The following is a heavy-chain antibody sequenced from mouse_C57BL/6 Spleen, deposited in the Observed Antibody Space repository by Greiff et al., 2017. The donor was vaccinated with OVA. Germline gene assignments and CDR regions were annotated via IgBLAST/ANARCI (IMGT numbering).Heavy chain of an antibody. J-gene: IGHJ2*01. Sequence: VQLQQSGPELVKPGASVKISCKASGYAFSSSWMNWVKQRPGKGLEWIGRIYPGDGDTNYNGKFKGKATLTADKSSSTAYMQLSSLTSEDSAVYYCARPSFYDYGSRGDYFDYWGPGTTLTVSS. CDR2: IYPGDGDT. V-gene: IGHV1-82*01. CDR3: ARPSFYDYGSRGDYFDY. D-gene: IGHD1-1*01. CDR1: GYAFSSSW.